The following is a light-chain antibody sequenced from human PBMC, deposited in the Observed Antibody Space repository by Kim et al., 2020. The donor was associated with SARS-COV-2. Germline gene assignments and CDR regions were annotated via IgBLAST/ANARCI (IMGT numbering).Light chain of an antibody. Sequence: WSPGERATHTCRASQTGTSSIFAWYQHKPSQAHRLLIYGASSSATGIPDRFSGSGSGTDFTLTISRLEPEDFAVYYCQQYGSSRYTFGQGTKLEI. CDR2: GAS. J-gene: IGKJ2*01. CDR1: QTGTSSI. CDR3: QQYGSSRYT. V-gene: IGKV3-20*01.